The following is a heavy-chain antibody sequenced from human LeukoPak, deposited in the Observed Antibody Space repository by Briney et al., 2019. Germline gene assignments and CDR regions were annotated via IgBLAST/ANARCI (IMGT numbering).Heavy chain of an antibody. CDR2: ISSYNGNT. Sequence: ASVKVSCKASGYTFTSYGISWVRQAPGQGFEWMGWISSYNGNTNYAQKLQGRATMTTDTSTSTAYMELRGLRSDDTAVYYCARGSFPSDDILTGPFDNWGQGTLVTVSS. CDR1: GYTFTSYG. CDR3: ARGSFPSDDILTGPFDN. J-gene: IGHJ4*02. D-gene: IGHD3-9*01. V-gene: IGHV1-18*01.